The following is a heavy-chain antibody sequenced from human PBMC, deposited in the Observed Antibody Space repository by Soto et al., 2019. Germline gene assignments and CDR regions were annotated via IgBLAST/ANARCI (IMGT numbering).Heavy chain of an antibody. CDR2: ISYDGSNK. V-gene: IGHV3-30*18. D-gene: IGHD4-17*01. Sequence: GGSLRLSCAASGFTFSSYGMHWVRQAPGKGLEWVAVISYDGSNKYYADSVKGRFTISRDNSKNTLYLQMNSLRAEDTAVYYCAKDHYGGNSFLSWGQGTLVTVSS. CDR1: GFTFSSYG. J-gene: IGHJ4*02. CDR3: AKDHYGGNSFLS.